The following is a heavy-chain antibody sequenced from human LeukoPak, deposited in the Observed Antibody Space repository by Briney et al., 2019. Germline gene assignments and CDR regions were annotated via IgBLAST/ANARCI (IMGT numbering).Heavy chain of an antibody. CDR3: ARVSSDSSGYYPYSFDY. Sequence: ASVKVTCKTSGGTFISYAFSGVRQAQAQGLEWMGGVIPTFGLDNYSQKFQGRVTITADKSTSTTHMELSSLRSEDRAVYYCARVSSDSSGYYPYSFDYWGQGTLVTVSS. D-gene: IGHD3-22*01. J-gene: IGHJ4*02. CDR1: GGTFISYA. V-gene: IGHV1-69*17. CDR2: VIPTFGLD.